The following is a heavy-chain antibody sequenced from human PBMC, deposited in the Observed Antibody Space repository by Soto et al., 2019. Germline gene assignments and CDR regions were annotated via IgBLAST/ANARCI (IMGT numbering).Heavy chain of an antibody. CDR1: GYTFTSYG. CDR3: ARDNDILTDWFDP. Sequence: APAKVLCQSSGYTFTSYGISWVRQAPGQGLEWMGWISAYNGNTNYAQKLQGRVTMTTDTSTSTAYMELRSLRSDDTAVYYCARDNDILTDWFDPWGQGTLVTVSS. V-gene: IGHV1-18*01. CDR2: ISAYNGNT. J-gene: IGHJ5*02. D-gene: IGHD3-9*01.